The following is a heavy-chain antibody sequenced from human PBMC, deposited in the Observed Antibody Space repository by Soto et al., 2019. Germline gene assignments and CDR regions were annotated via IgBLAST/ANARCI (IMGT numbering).Heavy chain of an antibody. V-gene: IGHV2-5*02. Sequence: QITLKESGPTLVKPTQTLTLTCTFSAFSLSTGGVGVGWIRQPPGKALEWLALIYWDDDKGYSPSLRSRLTITNDTSKNHVVLTMTNMDPVDTATYYCIHSRCGGDCLQSYASYYYYGMDVWGKGTTVTVSS. D-gene: IGHD2-21*02. CDR1: AFSLSTGGVG. J-gene: IGHJ6*04. CDR3: IHSRCGGDCLQSYASYYYYGMDV. CDR2: IYWDDDK.